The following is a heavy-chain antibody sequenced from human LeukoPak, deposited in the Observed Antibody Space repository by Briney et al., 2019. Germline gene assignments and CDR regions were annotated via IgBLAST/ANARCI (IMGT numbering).Heavy chain of an antibody. Sequence: SETLSLTCTVSGGSISPYYWSWIRQPPGKGLEWIGYIYYSGSTNYNPSLKSRVTISVDTSKNQFSLKLSSVTAADTAVYYCARGLITMVRGVISHFDYWGQGTLVTVSS. V-gene: IGHV4-59*01. J-gene: IGHJ4*02. CDR3: ARGLITMVRGVISHFDY. CDR1: GGSISPYY. CDR2: IYYSGST. D-gene: IGHD3-10*01.